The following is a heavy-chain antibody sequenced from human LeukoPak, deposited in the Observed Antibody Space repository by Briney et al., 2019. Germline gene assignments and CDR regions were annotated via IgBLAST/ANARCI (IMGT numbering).Heavy chain of an antibody. Sequence: GASVKVSCKASGYTFTGYYMHWVRQAPGQGLEWMGWINPNSGGTNYAQKFQGRVTMTRDTSISTAYMELSSLRSEDTAVYYCATVTKRTAYSDYWGQGTLVTVSS. J-gene: IGHJ4*02. V-gene: IGHV1-2*02. CDR1: GYTFTGYY. CDR2: INPNSGGT. CDR3: ATVTKRTAYSDY. D-gene: IGHD4-17*01.